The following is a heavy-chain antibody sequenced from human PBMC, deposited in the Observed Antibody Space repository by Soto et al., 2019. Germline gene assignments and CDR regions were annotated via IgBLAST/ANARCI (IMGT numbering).Heavy chain of an antibody. CDR1: GASITSTSYH. V-gene: IGHV4-39*01. D-gene: IGHD1-26*01. CDR2: FYYSGST. CDR3: ARSVGDYYYGMDV. Sequence: PSETLSLTCTVSGASITSTSYHWGWICQPPGKGLEWIGNFYYSGSTYYNPSLRSRVTISVDASKNQFSVKVSSVTATDTAVYYCARSVGDYYYGMDVWGQGTTVTVSS. J-gene: IGHJ6*02.